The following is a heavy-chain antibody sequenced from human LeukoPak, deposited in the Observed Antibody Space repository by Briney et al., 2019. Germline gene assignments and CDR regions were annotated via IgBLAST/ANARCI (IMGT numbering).Heavy chain of an antibody. CDR3: ARGASGDNWFDP. CDR1: GGSISSSSYY. V-gene: IGHV4-39*07. D-gene: IGHD1-26*01. Sequence: SETLSLTCTVSGGSISSSSYYWGWIRQPPGKGLEWIGSIYHSGSTYYNPSLKSRVTIAVETSKNQFSLKLSSVTAADTAVYYCARGASGDNWFDPWGQGTLVTVSS. J-gene: IGHJ5*02. CDR2: IYHSGST.